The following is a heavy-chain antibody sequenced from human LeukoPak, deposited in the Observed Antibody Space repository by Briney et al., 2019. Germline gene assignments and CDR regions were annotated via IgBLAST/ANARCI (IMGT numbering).Heavy chain of an antibody. CDR2: IYYSGRT. J-gene: IGHJ3*02. D-gene: IGHD3-22*01. CDR3: AREGSSYDSSTNDAFDI. CDR1: GGSLSSSSYY. V-gene: IGHV4-39*07. Sequence: PSETLSLTCTVSGGSLSSSSYYWGWIRQPPGRGLEWIGSIYYSGRTYYNPSLKSRVTISVDTSKNQFSLKLSSVTAADTAVYYCAREGSSYDSSTNDAFDIWGQGTMVTVSS.